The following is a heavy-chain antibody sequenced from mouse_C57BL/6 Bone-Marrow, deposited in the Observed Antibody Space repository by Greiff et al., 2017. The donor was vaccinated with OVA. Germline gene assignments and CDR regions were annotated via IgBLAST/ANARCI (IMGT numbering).Heavy chain of an antibody. CDR2: GPGLEWIG. D-gene: IGHD2-3*01. CDR3: SEDSAVYYCACYDGYWYFDV. V-gene: IGHV1-87*01. J-gene: IGHJ1*03. Sequence: VQLQQSGPELARPWASVKISCQAFYTFSRRVHFAIRDTNYWMQWVKQRPGPGLEWIGAIYPGNGDTSYNQKFKCKATLTADKSSSTAYRQRSSLTSEDSAVYYCACYDGYWYFDVWGTGTTVTVSS. CDR1: YTFSRRVH.